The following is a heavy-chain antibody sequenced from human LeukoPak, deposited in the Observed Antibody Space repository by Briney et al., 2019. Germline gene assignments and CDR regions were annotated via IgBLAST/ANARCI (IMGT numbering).Heavy chain of an antibody. V-gene: IGHV3-48*03. J-gene: IGHJ3*02. CDR1: GFTFSSYE. D-gene: IGHD2-21*02. CDR3: ARADRHIVVVTAIDYAFDI. CDR2: ISSSGSTI. Sequence: GGSLRLSCAASGFTFSSYEMNWVRQAPGKGLEWVSYISSSGSTIYYADSVKGRFTISRDNAKNSLYLQMNSLRAEDTAVYYCARADRHIVVVTAIDYAFDIWGQGTMVTVSS.